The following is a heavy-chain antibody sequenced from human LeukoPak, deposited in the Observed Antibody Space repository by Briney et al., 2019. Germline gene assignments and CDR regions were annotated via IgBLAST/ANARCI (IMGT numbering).Heavy chain of an antibody. CDR1: GFTFSSYG. CDR2: ISGSRGIT. V-gene: IGHV3-23*01. J-gene: IGHJ4*02. CDR3: AQGPRYNILTGYYKSHFFDY. Sequence: GGSLRLSCAASGFTFSSYGMSWVRQAPGKGLECVSSISGSRGITYYADSVKGRFTISRDNSKNTLYLQMNSLRAEDTAVYYCAQGPRYNILTGYYKSHFFDYWGQGTLVTVSS. D-gene: IGHD3-9*01.